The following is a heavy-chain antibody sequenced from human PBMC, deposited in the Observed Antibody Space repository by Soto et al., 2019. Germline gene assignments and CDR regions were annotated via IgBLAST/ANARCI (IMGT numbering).Heavy chain of an antibody. Sequence: QVKLQESGPGLVMPSQTLSLTCTVSGGSITSDNYCWTWIRQHPVKGLEWMGHIYYSGSTSYNPSLKSRVTISIDTSKNQFSLKLTSVTAADTAVYYCARDGDYFGSGSPPLLSKWGQGTLVTVSS. CDR1: GGSITSDNYC. CDR2: IYYSGST. V-gene: IGHV4-31*03. D-gene: IGHD3-10*01. J-gene: IGHJ4*02. CDR3: ARDGDYFGSGSPPLLSK.